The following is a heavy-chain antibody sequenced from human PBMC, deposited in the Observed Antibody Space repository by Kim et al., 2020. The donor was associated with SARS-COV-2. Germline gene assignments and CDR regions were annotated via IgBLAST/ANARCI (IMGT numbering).Heavy chain of an antibody. D-gene: IGHD5-18*01. J-gene: IGHJ4*02. CDR1: GFTFNNYA. Sequence: GGSLRLSCAASGFTFNNYAMTWVRQAPGKGLEWVSSISGSTASTYYADSVKGRFTISRDNSKNTLYLQMNSLRAEDTAVYYCAKAGRGYSYGDGPGRRLYFFDFGGQGTRDTVSS. CDR3: AKAGRGYSYGDGPGRRLYFFDF. V-gene: IGHV3-23*01. CDR2: ISGSTAST.